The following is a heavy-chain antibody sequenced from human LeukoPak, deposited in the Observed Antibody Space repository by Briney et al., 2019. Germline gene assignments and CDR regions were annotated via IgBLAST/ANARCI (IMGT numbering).Heavy chain of an antibody. CDR1: GYDFTKYA. V-gene: IGHV1-3*03. D-gene: IGHD5-12*01. CDR2: IDAGNGRT. Sequence: GASVKVSCKASGYDFTKYAVQWVRQAPGQRLEWMGWIDAGNGRTKYSQDFQGRVTISRDTSASTAYMELSSLRSEDTAVYYCARERTSGYLQYYYYMDVWGKGTTVTISS. CDR3: ARERTSGYLQYYYYMDV. J-gene: IGHJ6*03.